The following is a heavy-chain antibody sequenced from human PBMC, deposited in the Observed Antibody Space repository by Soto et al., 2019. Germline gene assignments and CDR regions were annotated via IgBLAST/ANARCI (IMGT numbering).Heavy chain of an antibody. D-gene: IGHD4-17*01. J-gene: IGHJ4*02. V-gene: IGHV4-34*01. CDR3: ERASGGDYCYDY. CDR1: GGSFSGYY. Sequence: SETLSLTCAVYGGSFSGYYWSWIRQPPGKGLEWIGEINHSGSTNYNPSLKSRVTMSVDTSKNQFSLKLSSVTAADTAEYYCERASGGDYCYDYWGQGTLVTVSS. CDR2: INHSGST.